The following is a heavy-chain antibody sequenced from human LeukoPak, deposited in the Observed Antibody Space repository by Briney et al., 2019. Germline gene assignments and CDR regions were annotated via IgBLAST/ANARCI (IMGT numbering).Heavy chain of an antibody. CDR2: ISSSSSYI. V-gene: IGHV3-21*01. J-gene: IGHJ5*02. CDR3: ASLGAVAGTSGWFDP. Sequence: GGSLRLSCAASAFTFSSYSMNWVRQAPGKGLEWVSSISSSSSYIYYADSVKCRFTISRNNAKNSLYLQMNSLRAEDTAVYYCASLGAVAGTSGWFDPWGQGTLVTVSS. CDR1: AFTFSSYS. D-gene: IGHD6-19*01.